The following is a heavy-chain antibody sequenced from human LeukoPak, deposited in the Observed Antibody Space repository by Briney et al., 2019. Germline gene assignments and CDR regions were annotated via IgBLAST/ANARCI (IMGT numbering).Heavy chain of an antibody. D-gene: IGHD4-17*01. CDR3: ARGLRAVTHYFDY. Sequence: GGSLRLSCAASGFTFSSFWMHWVRQAPGKGLVWVSRISDDGSRTSYADSVKGRFTISRDNAKNSLYLQMNSLRAEDTAVYYCARGLRAVTHYFDYWGQGTLVTVSS. CDR1: GFTFSSFW. CDR2: ISDDGSRT. J-gene: IGHJ4*02. V-gene: IGHV3-74*01.